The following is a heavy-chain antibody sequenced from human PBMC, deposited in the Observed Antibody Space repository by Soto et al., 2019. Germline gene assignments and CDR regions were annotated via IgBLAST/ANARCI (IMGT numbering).Heavy chain of an antibody. CDR1: GFSFSRYT. D-gene: IGHD1-26*01. Sequence: PGGSLRLSCAASGFSFSRYTVSWLRQAPGKGLEWISSISSTSFYIYYSDSVKGRFTVSRDNSKNLLFLQMVSLRAEDTAVYFCARGSGSQHTIFDWWGQGSPVTVSS. CDR3: ARGSGSQHTIFDW. V-gene: IGHV3-21*06. CDR2: ISSTSFYI. J-gene: IGHJ4*02.